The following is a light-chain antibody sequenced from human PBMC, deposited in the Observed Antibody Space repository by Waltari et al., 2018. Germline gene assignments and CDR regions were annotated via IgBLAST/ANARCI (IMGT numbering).Light chain of an antibody. J-gene: IGKJ2*02. CDR1: QGIITY. Sequence: DIQLTQSPSFLSASVGDRVTITCRASQGIITYLAWYQQNPGKAPKVLIYAASTLQSGVPSRFSGSGSGTEFTLTISSLQPEDFATYYGQQLKSYPRTFGQGTKLEIK. CDR2: AAS. CDR3: QQLKSYPRT. V-gene: IGKV1-9*01.